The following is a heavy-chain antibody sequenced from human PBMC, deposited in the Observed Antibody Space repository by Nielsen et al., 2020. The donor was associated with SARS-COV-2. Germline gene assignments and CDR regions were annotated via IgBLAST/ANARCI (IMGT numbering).Heavy chain of an antibody. CDR2: INSHGIT. V-gene: IGHV3-64*01. Sequence: GGSLRLSCAASGFTVSDYAIQWVRQAPGKGLEYVATINSHGITSYVNSVKGRFTISRDNSKNILYLQMGSLRAEDMALYYCARDSGGSYDLWGQGTLVTVSS. CDR3: ARDSGGSYDL. J-gene: IGHJ5*02. D-gene: IGHD1-26*01. CDR1: GFTVSDYA.